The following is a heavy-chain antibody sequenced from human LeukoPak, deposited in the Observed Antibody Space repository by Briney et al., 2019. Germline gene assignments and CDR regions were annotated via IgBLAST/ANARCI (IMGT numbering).Heavy chain of an antibody. Sequence: GGSLRLSCAASGFTFSSYSTNWVRQAPGKGLEWVSSISSSSSYIYYADSVKGRFTISRDNAKNSLYLQMNSLRAEDTAVYYCARVGQQLVRPDYWGQGTLVTVSS. J-gene: IGHJ4*02. CDR3: ARVGQQLVRPDY. CDR1: GFTFSSYS. D-gene: IGHD6-13*01. CDR2: ISSSSSYI. V-gene: IGHV3-21*01.